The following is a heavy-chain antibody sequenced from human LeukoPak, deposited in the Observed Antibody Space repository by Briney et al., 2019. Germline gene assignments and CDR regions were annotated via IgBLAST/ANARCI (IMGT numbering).Heavy chain of an antibody. V-gene: IGHV3-30*18. D-gene: IGHD5-18*01. CDR3: AKDRYSYSNYFDP. Sequence: GRSLRLSCAASGFTFSSFGMHWVRQAPGKGLEWAAVISYDGSNKYYADSVKGRFTISRDNSKSTVFLQMNSLRTEDTAVYYCAKDRYSYSNYFDPWGQGTLVAVSS. CDR1: GFTFSSFG. CDR2: ISYDGSNK. J-gene: IGHJ5*02.